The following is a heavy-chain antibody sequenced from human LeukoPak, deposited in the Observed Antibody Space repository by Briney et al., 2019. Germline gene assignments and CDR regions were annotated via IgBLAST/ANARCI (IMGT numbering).Heavy chain of an antibody. V-gene: IGHV3-74*01. CDR1: GFSFSRFW. D-gene: IGHD2-21*02. J-gene: IGHJ4*02. Sequence: GGSLRPSCAASGFSFSRFWMHWVRQVPGKGLVWIARITTDGRNRDYADSVKGRFTISRDDAKNTLFLQMNSLRVDDTAVYFCVREDIVVVTTLDLWGQGSLVTVSS. CDR3: VREDIVVVTTLDL. CDR2: ITTDGRNR.